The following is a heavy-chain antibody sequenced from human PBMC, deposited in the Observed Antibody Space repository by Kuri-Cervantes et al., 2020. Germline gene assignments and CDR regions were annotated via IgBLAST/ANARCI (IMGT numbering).Heavy chain of an antibody. V-gene: IGHV4-30-4*01. CDR2: INHSGST. Sequence: SETLSLTCTVSGGSISSGDYYWSWIRQPPGKGLEWIGEINHSGSTNYNPSLKSRVTISVDTSKNQFSLKLSSVTAADTAVYYCARSLAVAARSFYFDYWGQGTLVTVSS. J-gene: IGHJ4*02. CDR1: GGSISSGDYY. CDR3: ARSLAVAARSFYFDY. D-gene: IGHD3-16*02.